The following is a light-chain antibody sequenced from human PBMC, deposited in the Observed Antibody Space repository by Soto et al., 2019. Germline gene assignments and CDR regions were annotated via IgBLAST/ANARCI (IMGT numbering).Light chain of an antibody. CDR1: QSISRY. CDR2: VVS. V-gene: IGKV1-39*01. CDR3: QQSYNTPLT. Sequence: DIQMTQSPSSLSASVGDRVIITCRASQSISRYLNWYQQKEGKAPKLLIYVVSSLQSGVPSRFSGSGSGTDFTLTISSLQPEDFATYDCQQSYNTPLTFGGGTKVEIK. J-gene: IGKJ4*01.